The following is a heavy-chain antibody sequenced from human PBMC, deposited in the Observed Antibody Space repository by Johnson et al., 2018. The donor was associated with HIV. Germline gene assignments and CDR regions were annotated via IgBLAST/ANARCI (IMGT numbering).Heavy chain of an antibody. CDR2: IYSDGST. Sequence: EVQLVESGGGLVQPGGSLRLSCAASGFTVSGNYMNWVRQAPGKGLEWVSVIYSDGSTYYADSVQGRFTLSRDNSQNTLYLQMNSLRAEDTAVYFCARGHSGSYYYDAFDIWGQGTMVTVS. CDR3: ARGHSGSYYYDAFDI. J-gene: IGHJ3*02. D-gene: IGHD1-26*01. V-gene: IGHV3-66*01. CDR1: GFTVSGNY.